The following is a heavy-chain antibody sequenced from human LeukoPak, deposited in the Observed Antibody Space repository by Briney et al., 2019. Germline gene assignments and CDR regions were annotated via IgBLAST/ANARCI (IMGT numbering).Heavy chain of an antibody. J-gene: IGHJ4*02. CDR2: INGDGRTA. CDR1: GFIFSTYT. CDR3: ASIAARMSVY. Sequence: GGSLRLSCSASGFIFSTYTMYWVRQAPGKGLENLSVINGDGRTAYYADSVKGRFTISRDNSRNTLYLQMNSLRAEDTAVYYCASIAARMSVYWGQGTLVTVSS. V-gene: IGHV3-64*04. D-gene: IGHD6-6*01.